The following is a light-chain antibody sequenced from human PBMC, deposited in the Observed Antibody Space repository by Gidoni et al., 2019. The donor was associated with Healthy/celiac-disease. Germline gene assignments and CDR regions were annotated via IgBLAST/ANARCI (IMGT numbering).Light chain of an antibody. CDR1: QSVSSSY. Sequence: IVLTLSPGTLSLSPGERATFSCRARQSVSSSYLAWYQQKPGQAPRLLIHGASSRATGIPDRFSCSGSGTDFSLTISRLEPEDFAVYYCQQYGSSSGSFGQGTKLEIK. J-gene: IGKJ2*04. V-gene: IGKV3-20*01. CDR2: GAS. CDR3: QQYGSSSGS.